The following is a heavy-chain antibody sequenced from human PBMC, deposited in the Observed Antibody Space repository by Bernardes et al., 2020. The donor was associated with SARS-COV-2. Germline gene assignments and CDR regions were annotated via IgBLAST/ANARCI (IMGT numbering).Heavy chain of an antibody. CDR2: ISAYNGTT. J-gene: IGHJ3*02. D-gene: IGHD3-16*02. CDR1: GYTFTNYG. V-gene: IGHV1-18*04. CDR3: ARDGRYYDYVWWSYRNDAFDI. Sequence: ASVKVSCKASGYTFTNYGISWVRQAPGQGLEWMGWISAYNGTTTYAQKLQGRVTMTTDTSTSTAYMELRSLRSDDTAVYYCARDGRYYDYVWWSYRNDAFDIWGQGTMVTVSS.